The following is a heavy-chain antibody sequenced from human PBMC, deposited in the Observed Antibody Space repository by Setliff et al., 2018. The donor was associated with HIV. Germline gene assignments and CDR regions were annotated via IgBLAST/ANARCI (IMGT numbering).Heavy chain of an antibody. V-gene: IGHV3-21*04. Sequence: GESLKISCAASGFTFSGAEIHWVRQASGKGLEWVSSISSSSRYIYYAGSVKGRFTIARDNAKNSLYLQMNSLTAEDTAVYYCAKVDNGHCTSASCRDFDYWGQGTLVTVSS. CDR3: AKVDNGHCTSASCRDFDY. D-gene: IGHD2-2*03. CDR2: ISSSSRYI. CDR1: GFTFSGAE. J-gene: IGHJ4*02.